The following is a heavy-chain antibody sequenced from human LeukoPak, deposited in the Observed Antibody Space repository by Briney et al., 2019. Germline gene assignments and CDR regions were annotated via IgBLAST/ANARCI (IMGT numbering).Heavy chain of an antibody. Sequence: PGGSLRLSCAASGFSVSSNYVTWVRQPPGKGLEWVSVIHSGGTTYYADSVKDRFTISRDNSKNTLYLQMNSLRAEDTAVYYCARVEAWGQGTQVTVSS. CDR3: ARVEA. J-gene: IGHJ5*02. CDR1: GFSVSSNY. CDR2: IHSGGTT. V-gene: IGHV3-66*01.